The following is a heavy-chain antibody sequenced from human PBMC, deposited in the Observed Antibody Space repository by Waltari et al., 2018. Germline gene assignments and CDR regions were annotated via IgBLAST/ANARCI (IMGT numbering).Heavy chain of an antibody. CDR3: ATILIAAAGYNWFDP. CDR2: FDPEDGET. Sequence: QVQLVQSGAEVKKPGASVKVSCQVSGYTLTDLSMHWVRQAPGKGLEGMGGFDPEDGETIYAQKFQGRVTMTEDTSTDTAYMELSSLRSEDTAVYYCATILIAAAGYNWFDPWGQGTLVTVSS. CDR1: GYTLTDLS. D-gene: IGHD6-13*01. J-gene: IGHJ5*02. V-gene: IGHV1-24*01.